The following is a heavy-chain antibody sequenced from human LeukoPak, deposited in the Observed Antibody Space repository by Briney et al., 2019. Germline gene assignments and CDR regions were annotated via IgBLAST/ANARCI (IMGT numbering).Heavy chain of an antibody. Sequence: GGSLRLSCGVSGFTFSSYAMTWVRQAPGKGLEWVSGISGSGDSTYYADSVKGRFTISRDNSKNTLYLQMNSLRAEDTAVYYCARVHRDSSGYYQNDAFDIWGQGTMVTVSS. CDR1: GFTFSSYA. J-gene: IGHJ3*02. D-gene: IGHD3-22*01. CDR2: ISGSGDST. CDR3: ARVHRDSSGYYQNDAFDI. V-gene: IGHV3-23*01.